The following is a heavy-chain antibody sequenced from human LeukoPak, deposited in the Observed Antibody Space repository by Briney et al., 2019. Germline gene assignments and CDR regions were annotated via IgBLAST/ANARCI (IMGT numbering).Heavy chain of an antibody. D-gene: IGHD3-9*01. CDR3: AKNIFYFDPPPRYFDY. Sequence: GGSLRLSCAASGFTFSHYSMNMNWVRQAPGKGLEWVSSISSSSNYIYYADSVKGRFTISRDNAKNSLYLQMNSLRAEDTAVYYCAKNIFYFDPPPRYFDYWGQGTLVTVSS. J-gene: IGHJ4*02. V-gene: IGHV3-21*04. CDR1: GFTFSHYS. CDR2: ISSSSNYI.